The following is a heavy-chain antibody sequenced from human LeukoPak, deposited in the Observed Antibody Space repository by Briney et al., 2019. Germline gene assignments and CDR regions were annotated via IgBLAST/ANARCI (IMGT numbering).Heavy chain of an antibody. CDR3: TRNYKRGWLDP. Sequence: SETLSLTCTVSGDSISSGSYYWSWIRQPAGKGLEWIGRIYTSGTTNYNPSLESRVTISLDTSKNQFSLKLTSVTAADTAVYYCTRNYKRGWLDPWGQGTLSPSPQ. CDR1: GDSISSGSYY. D-gene: IGHD3-10*01. V-gene: IGHV4-61*02. J-gene: IGHJ5*02. CDR2: IYTSGTT.